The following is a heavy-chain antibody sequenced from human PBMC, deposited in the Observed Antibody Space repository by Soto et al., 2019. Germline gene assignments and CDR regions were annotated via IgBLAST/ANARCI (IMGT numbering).Heavy chain of an antibody. V-gene: IGHV3-53*01. CDR1: GFSVSSNY. J-gene: IGHJ5*02. CDR3: ARHRHPRGTVGATSPLDP. D-gene: IGHD1-26*01. Sequence: GASLRLSCAISGFSVSSNYLSWVRHAPGKGLEWVSVHYSGGSTYYADSVQGRFTISRDKSNNTLYLQMRRVRAEDTAVYFCARHRHPRGTVGATSPLDPWGQGTQVTVSS. CDR2: HYSGGST.